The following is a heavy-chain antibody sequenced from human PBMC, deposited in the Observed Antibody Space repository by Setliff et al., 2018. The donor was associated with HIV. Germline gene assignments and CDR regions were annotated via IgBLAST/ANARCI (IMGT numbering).Heavy chain of an antibody. D-gene: IGHD4-17*01. CDR1: GYSISSVSY. Sequence: NPSETLSLTCTVSGYSISSVSYWGWIRQPPGKGLEWIGSIYHSGTTYYNPSLKSRVTISVDTSKNQFSLKLSSVTAADTAVYYCARDSRFTWYGDSSNWFDPWGQGTLVTVSS. J-gene: IGHJ5*02. V-gene: IGHV4-38-2*02. CDR3: ARDSRFTWYGDSSNWFDP. CDR2: IYHSGTT.